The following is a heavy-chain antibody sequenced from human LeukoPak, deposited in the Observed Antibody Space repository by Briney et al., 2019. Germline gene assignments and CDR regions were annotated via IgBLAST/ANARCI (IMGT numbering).Heavy chain of an antibody. Sequence: SETLSLTCAVYGGSFSGYYWSWIRQPPGKGLEWIGEINHSGSTNYSPSLKSRVTISVDTSKNQFSLKLSSVTAADTAVYYCARHVRGYPPRQFDYWGQGTLVTVSS. CDR1: GGSFSGYY. D-gene: IGHD3-10*02. CDR2: INHSGST. V-gene: IGHV4-34*01. CDR3: ARHVRGYPPRQFDY. J-gene: IGHJ4*02.